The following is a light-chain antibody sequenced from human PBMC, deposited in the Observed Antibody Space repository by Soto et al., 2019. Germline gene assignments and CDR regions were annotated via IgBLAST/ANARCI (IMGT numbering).Light chain of an antibody. CDR1: QAINNY. J-gene: IGKJ3*01. CDR2: DAS. Sequence: DIQMTQSPSSLSASVGDRVTITCQASQAINNYLNWYQQKPGKPPKLLIYDASNLEAGVPSRFSGGGSGTDFTFSITSLQPEDVATYYCQQYESLPPIFSPGTTVQIK. CDR3: QQYESLPPI. V-gene: IGKV1-33*01.